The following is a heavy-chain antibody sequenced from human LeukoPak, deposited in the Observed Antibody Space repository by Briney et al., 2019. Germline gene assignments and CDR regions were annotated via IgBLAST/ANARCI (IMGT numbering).Heavy chain of an antibody. V-gene: IGHV4-59*01. CDR1: GDSISTYY. Sequence: SETLSLTCTVSGDSISTYYWSWIRQPPGKGLEWIGYIHYSGSTNHNPSLKSRVTMSVDTSKNQFSLKLSSVTAADTAVYYCARVPIMVTFWGVYYFDYWGQGTLVTVSS. J-gene: IGHJ4*02. D-gene: IGHD3-16*01. CDR3: ARVPIMVTFWGVYYFDY. CDR2: IHYSGST.